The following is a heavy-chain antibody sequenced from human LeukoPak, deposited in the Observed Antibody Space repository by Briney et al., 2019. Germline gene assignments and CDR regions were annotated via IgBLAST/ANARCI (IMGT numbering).Heavy chain of an antibody. CDR1: GGSISSYY. D-gene: IGHD6-13*01. V-gene: IGHV4-59*01. Sequence: SETLSLTCTVSGGSISSYYWSWIRQPPGKGLEWIGYIYYSGSTNYNPSLKSRVTISVDTSKNQFSLKLSSVTAADTAVYYCARVSDIAAAGTFWFDPWGQGTLVTVSS. CDR2: IYYSGST. CDR3: ARVSDIAAAGTFWFDP. J-gene: IGHJ5*02.